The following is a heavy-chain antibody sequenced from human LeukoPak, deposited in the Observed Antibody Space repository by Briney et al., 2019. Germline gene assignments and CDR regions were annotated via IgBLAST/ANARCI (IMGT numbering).Heavy chain of an antibody. CDR1: GFTFSNYA. Sequence: GGSLRLSCAASGFTFSNYAMSWVRQAPGKGLEWVSAISGSGGATYYADSVKGRFTISRDNSKKTLYLQMNSLRAEDTAVYYCAKDLWTLNIAGAVFDYWGQGTLVTVSS. CDR3: AKDLWTLNIAGAVFDY. J-gene: IGHJ4*02. V-gene: IGHV3-23*01. D-gene: IGHD6-13*01. CDR2: ISGSGGAT.